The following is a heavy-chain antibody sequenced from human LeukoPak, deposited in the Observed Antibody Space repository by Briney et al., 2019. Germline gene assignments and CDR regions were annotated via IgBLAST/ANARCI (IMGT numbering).Heavy chain of an antibody. D-gene: IGHD3-10*01. CDR1: GFTPCSFE. J-gene: IGHJ6*04. CDR2: ISSSVSAI. V-gene: IGHV3-48*03. CDR3: VKTRAMLRGVDYYYYGMDV. Sequence: GRSLSLSRAVSGFTPCSFEMNCVRQAPGKGRGWVSYISSSVSAIYYADSVTGRFTISRDNAKNTLSLQMNSLRAEDTAVYYCVKTRAMLRGVDYYYYGMDVWGKGTTVTVSS.